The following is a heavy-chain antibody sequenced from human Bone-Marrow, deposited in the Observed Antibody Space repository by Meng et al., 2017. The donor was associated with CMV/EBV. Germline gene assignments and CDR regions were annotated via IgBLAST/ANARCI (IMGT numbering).Heavy chain of an antibody. CDR2: ITNNGSGR. V-gene: IGHV3-11*01. J-gene: IGHJ4*02. Sequence: GESLKISCAASGFIFSDYSMIWIRQAPGKGLEWISYITNNGSGRYYADSVKGRFTISRDNSKNSLYLQMNSLRTEDTALYYCAKDLLPRSMVRGVYFDYWGQGTLVTVSS. D-gene: IGHD3-10*01. CDR1: GFIFSDYS. CDR3: AKDLLPRSMVRGVYFDY.